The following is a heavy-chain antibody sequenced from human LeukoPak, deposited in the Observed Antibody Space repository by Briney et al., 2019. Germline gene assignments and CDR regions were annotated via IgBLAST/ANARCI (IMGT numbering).Heavy chain of an antibody. CDR1: GFILSNYE. D-gene: IGHD3-22*01. CDR2: INSGGTPI. J-gene: IGHJ4*02. Sequence: PGGSLRLSCAASGFILSNYEMNWVRQAPGKGLEWISYINSGGTPIYYADSVKGRFTMSRDYAKNSLYLQMNSLRAEDTAVYYCARDIKVYYYDSSGYPYYFDYWGQGTLVTVSS. CDR3: ARDIKVYYYDSSGYPYYFDY. V-gene: IGHV3-48*03.